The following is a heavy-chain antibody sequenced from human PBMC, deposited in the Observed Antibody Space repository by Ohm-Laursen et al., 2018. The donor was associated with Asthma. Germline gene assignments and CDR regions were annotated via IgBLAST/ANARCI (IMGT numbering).Heavy chain of an antibody. CDR3: ARNAWGSAVRAFDI. CDR2: ILWDDDK. CDR1: GFSLATGGMG. D-gene: IGHD7-27*01. Sequence: STQTLTLTCTFSGFSLATGGMGVGWIRQPPGKALEWLALILWDDDKRYSPSLKTRLTISKDTSKNQVVLTMTNMDPVDTATYYCARNAWGSAVRAFDIWGQGTMVPVSS. J-gene: IGHJ3*02. V-gene: IGHV2-5*02.